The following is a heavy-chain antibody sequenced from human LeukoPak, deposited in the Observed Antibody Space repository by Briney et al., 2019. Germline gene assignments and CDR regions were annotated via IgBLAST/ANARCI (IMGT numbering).Heavy chain of an antibody. J-gene: IGHJ4*02. V-gene: IGHV3-23*01. CDR1: GFTFSSFG. Sequence: GGSLRLSCAASGFTFSSFGMSWVRQAPGKGLEWVSAISSTGGTAYYADSVKGRFTISRDNSKNTLYLQMNSLRAEDTAVYYCARRAGAYSHPYDYWGQGTLVTVSS. CDR3: ARRAGAYSHPYDY. CDR2: ISSTGGTA. D-gene: IGHD4/OR15-4a*01.